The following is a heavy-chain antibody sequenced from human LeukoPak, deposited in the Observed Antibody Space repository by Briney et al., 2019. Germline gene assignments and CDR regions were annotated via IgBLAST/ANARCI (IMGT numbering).Heavy chain of an antibody. Sequence: ASVKVSCKVSGYTLTELSMHWVRQAPGKGLEWMGGFDPEDGETIYAQKFQGRVTMTEDTSTDTAYMELSSLRSEDTAVYYCARYCSSTSCYKRGLDYWGQGTLVTVSS. CDR2: FDPEDGET. CDR3: ARYCSSTSCYKRGLDY. V-gene: IGHV1-24*01. CDR1: GYTLTELS. D-gene: IGHD2-2*02. J-gene: IGHJ4*02.